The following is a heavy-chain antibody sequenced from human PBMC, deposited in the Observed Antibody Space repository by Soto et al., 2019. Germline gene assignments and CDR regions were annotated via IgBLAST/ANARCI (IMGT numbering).Heavy chain of an antibody. D-gene: IGHD6-19*01. V-gene: IGHV4-34*01. J-gene: IGHJ6*01. Sequence: SETVSLTCAFYVVSFSGYYWSCIRQPPGKWLEWIGEINHSGSTNYNPSLKSRVTISVDTSKNQFSLKLSSVTAADTAVYYCARGFSGWYSYYGMQVWGQGTTVNVS. CDR2: INHSGST. CDR1: VVSFSGYY. CDR3: ARGFSGWYSYYGMQV.